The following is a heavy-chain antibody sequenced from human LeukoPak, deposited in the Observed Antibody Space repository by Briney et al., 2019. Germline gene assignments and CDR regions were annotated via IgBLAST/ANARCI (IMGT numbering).Heavy chain of an antibody. J-gene: IGHJ4*02. D-gene: IGHD5-18*01. CDR3: ARGPWLVSDITSFDY. CDR1: GFTFDSYA. CDR2: ISGSGGST. Sequence: PGGSLRLSCAASGFTFDSYAMSWVRQAPGKGLEWVSTISGSGGSTYYADSVKGRFTISRDNSKNTLHLQMNSLRAEDTAVYYCARGPWLVSDITSFDYWGQGTLVTVSS. V-gene: IGHV3-23*01.